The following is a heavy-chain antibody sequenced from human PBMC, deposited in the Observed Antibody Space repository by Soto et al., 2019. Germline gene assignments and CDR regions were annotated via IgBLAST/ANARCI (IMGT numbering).Heavy chain of an antibody. V-gene: IGHV1-18*01. J-gene: IGHJ4*02. CDR3: ASAPTMRGAYVDY. CDR2: INACDRTT. Sequence: ASVKVSCKASGYTFTSYGISWVRQAPGQGLEWMGSINACDRTTYYAQKIQGRVTMTTDTSTSTVYMELSSLRSEDTAVYYCASAPTMRGAYVDYWGQGTLVTVSS. CDR1: GYTFTSYG.